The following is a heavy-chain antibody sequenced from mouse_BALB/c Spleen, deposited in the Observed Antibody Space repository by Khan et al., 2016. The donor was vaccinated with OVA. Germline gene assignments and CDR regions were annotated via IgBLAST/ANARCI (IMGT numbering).Heavy chain of an antibody. J-gene: IGHJ2*01. CDR1: GFSLTSYG. V-gene: IGHV2-3*01. CDR2: IWGDGST. Sequence: QVQLQQSGPGLVAPSQSLSITCTVSGFSLTSYGVSWVRQPPGKGLEWLGVIWGDGSTNYHSALISRVRISKDNSKSQVFLKLNSLQTDDTATYYCAKFDDCYFFDYRGQGTTLTVAS. D-gene: IGHD2-3*01. CDR3: AKFDDCYFFDY.